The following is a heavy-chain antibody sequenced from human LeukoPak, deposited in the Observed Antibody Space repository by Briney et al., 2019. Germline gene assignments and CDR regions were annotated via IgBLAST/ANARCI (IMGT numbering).Heavy chain of an antibody. D-gene: IGHD4-17*01. J-gene: IGHJ4*02. CDR2: IYSGGST. CDR1: GFTVSSNY. Sequence: GGSLRLSCAASGFTVSSNYMSWVRQAPGKGLEWVSVIYSGGSTYYADSVKGRSTISRDNSKNTLYLQMNSLRAEDTAVYYCARKGDYGDYFDYWGQGTLVTVSS. V-gene: IGHV3-53*01. CDR3: ARKGDYGDYFDY.